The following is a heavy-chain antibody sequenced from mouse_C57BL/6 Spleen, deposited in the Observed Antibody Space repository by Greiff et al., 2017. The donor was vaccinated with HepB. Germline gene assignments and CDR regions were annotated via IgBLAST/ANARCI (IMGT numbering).Heavy chain of an antibody. CDR2: ISYDGSN. Sequence: VQLQQSGPGLVKPSQSLSLTCSVPGYSITSGYYWNWIRQFPGNKLEWMGYISYDGSNNYNPSLKNRISITRDTSKNQFFLKLNSVTTEDTATYYCAREYYDYDYYAMDYWGQGTSVTVSS. V-gene: IGHV3-6*01. D-gene: IGHD2-4*01. CDR3: AREYYDYDYYAMDY. CDR1: GYSITSGYY. J-gene: IGHJ4*01.